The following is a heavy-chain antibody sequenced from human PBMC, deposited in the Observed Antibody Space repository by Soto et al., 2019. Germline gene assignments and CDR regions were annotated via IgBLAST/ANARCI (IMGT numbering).Heavy chain of an antibody. J-gene: IGHJ4*02. CDR1: GYTFTKIH. CDR3: ARPGGGDYYDSSGYYFDY. V-gene: IGHV1-46*01. Sequence: ASVKVSCKESGYTFTKIHLHCVRLAPGQGLEWMGMIDPSGGSTSYAQKFQGRVTMTRDTSTSTVYMELSSLRSEDTAVYYCARPGGGDYYDSSGYYFDYWGQGTLVTVSS. CDR2: IDPSGGST. D-gene: IGHD3-22*01.